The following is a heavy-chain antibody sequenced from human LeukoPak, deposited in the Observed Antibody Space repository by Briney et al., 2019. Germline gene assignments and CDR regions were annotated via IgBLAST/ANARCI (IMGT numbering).Heavy chain of an antibody. CDR1: GGSVSSARYY. D-gene: IGHD5-18*01. V-gene: IGHV4-31*03. CDR3: ARSRLGGYTYGFDY. Sequence: PSETLSLTCSVSGGSVSSARYYWNWIRQLPGRGLEWIGYIYHTGSTYYRASLRSRLSISIDASKNQFSLRLSSVTAADTAVYYCARSRLGGYTYGFDYWGQGNLVTVSS. CDR2: IYHTGST. J-gene: IGHJ4*02.